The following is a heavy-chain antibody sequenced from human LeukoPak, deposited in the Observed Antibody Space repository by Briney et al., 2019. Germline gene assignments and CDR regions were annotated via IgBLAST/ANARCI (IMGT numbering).Heavy chain of an antibody. Sequence: SETLSLTCAVYGGSFSGYYWSWIRQPPGKGLEWIGKINHSGSTNYNPSLKSRVTISVDTSKNQFSLKLSSVTAADTAVYYCARGVGYSSGWYARDWGQGTLVTVSS. V-gene: IGHV4-34*01. CDR3: ARGVGYSSGWYARD. D-gene: IGHD6-19*01. CDR1: GGSFSGYY. J-gene: IGHJ4*02. CDR2: INHSGST.